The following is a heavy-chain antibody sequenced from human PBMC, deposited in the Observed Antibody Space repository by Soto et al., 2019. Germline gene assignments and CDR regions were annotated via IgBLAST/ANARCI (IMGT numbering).Heavy chain of an antibody. V-gene: IGHV3-74*01. D-gene: IGHD4-17*01. CDR1: GFTFSRYW. CDR3: ARDGDGDYPFDY. CDR2: ITNDGRSP. Sequence: EVQLVASGGGLVQPGESLRLSCAASGFTFSRYWMHWVRQGPGPGLVWVARITNDGRSPGYADSVKGRLTISRDNAKNSLYLQIDRLRDEDTAVYYCARDGDGDYPFDYWVQGTLVTVSS. J-gene: IGHJ4*02.